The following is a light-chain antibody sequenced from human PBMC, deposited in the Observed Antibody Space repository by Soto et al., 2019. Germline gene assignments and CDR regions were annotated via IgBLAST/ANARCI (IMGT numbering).Light chain of an antibody. CDR3: QQGS. V-gene: IGKV3-11*01. CDR2: DAS. J-gene: IGKJ4*01. CDR1: QSVSSY. Sequence: EIVLTQSPAPLSLSPGERATLSCRASQSVSSYLAWYQQKPGQAPRLLIYDASNRATGIPARFSGSGSGTDFTLTISRLEPEDFAVYYCQQGSFGGGTKVEIK.